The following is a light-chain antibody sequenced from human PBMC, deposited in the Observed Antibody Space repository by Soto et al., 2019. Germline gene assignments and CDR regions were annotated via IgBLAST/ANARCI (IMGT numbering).Light chain of an antibody. J-gene: IGKJ1*01. CDR3: QQYNNWPGT. CDR1: QSVSSN. CDR2: GAS. Sequence: EIVMTQSPATLSVSPGERATLSCRASQSVSSNLAWYQQKPGQAPRLLIYGASTRATGIPARFSGSGSGTXXXLXISSLQSEDFAVYYCQQYNNWPGTFGQGTKVEVK. V-gene: IGKV3-15*01.